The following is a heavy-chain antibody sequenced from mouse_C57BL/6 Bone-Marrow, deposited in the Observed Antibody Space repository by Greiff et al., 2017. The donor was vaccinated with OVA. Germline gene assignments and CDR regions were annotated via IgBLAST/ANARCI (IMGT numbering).Heavy chain of an antibody. CDR1: GYTFTSYW. CDR2: IDPSDSDT. D-gene: IGHD1-1*01. Sequence: QVQLQQPGAELVRPGSSVKLSCKASGYTFTSYWMHWVKQRPIQGLEWIGNIDPSDSDTHYNQKFKDKATLTVDKSSSTAYMQLSSLTSEDSAVYYCAKGYYGIGAYWGQGTLVTVSA. CDR3: AKGYYGIGAY. J-gene: IGHJ3*01. V-gene: IGHV1-52*01.